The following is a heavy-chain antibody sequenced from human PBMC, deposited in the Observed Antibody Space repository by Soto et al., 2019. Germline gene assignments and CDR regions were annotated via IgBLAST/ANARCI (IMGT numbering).Heavy chain of an antibody. D-gene: IGHD6-13*01. V-gene: IGHV3-7*01. J-gene: IGHJ4*02. CDR3: ARDPGYSSSWFVDY. CDR2: IKQDGSEK. CDR1: GFTFSSYW. Sequence: EVQLVESGGGLVQPGGSLRLSCAASGFTFSSYWMSWVRQAPGKGLEWVANIKQDGSEKYYVDSVKGRFTISRDNAKNSLYQQMNSLRAEDTAVYYRARDPGYSSSWFVDYWGQGTLVTVSS.